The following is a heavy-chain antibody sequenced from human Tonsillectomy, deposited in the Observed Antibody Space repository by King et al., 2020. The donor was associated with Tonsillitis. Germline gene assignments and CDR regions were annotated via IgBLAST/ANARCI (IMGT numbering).Heavy chain of an antibody. D-gene: IGHD6-19*01. CDR3: AKILAAVSGMDV. J-gene: IGHJ6*02. Sequence: VQLVESGGGLVQPGGSLRLSCSASGFTFSTYAMSWVRQAPGEGLEWVSGISGSGDNTYYADSVKGRFTISRDNSKNTLYLHLSSLRADDTAAYYCAKILAAVSGMDVWGQGTTVTVS. V-gene: IGHV3-23*04. CDR1: GFTFSTYA. CDR2: ISGSGDNT.